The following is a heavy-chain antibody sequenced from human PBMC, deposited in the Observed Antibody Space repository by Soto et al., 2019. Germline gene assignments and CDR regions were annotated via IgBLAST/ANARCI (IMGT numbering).Heavy chain of an antibody. CDR2: IYYSGST. D-gene: IGHD2-15*01. CDR1: AGLFSGYY. J-gene: IGHJ5*02. CDR3: AAAPRS. Sequence: SQKCPHTRSVSAGLFSGYYWSWIRQTPEKGLEWIGYIYYSGSTNYNPSLKSRVTMLIDMSKNQFSLKLTSVSAAHTAVYYCAAAPRSWGQGILVT. V-gene: IGHV4-59*01.